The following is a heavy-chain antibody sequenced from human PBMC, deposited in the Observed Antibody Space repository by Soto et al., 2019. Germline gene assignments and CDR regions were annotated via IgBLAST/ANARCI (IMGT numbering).Heavy chain of an antibody. Sequence: EVQLVESGGGLVQPGGSLRLSCAASGFTFSSYWMSWVRQAPGRGLEWVANIKQDGSEKYYVDSVKGRFTISRDNAKNSLYLQMNSLRAEDTAVYYCARDWGENVQSGYPPWAFDIWGQGTMVTVSS. J-gene: IGHJ3*02. CDR3: ARDWGENVQSGYPPWAFDI. CDR2: IKQDGSEK. D-gene: IGHD3-22*01. V-gene: IGHV3-7*01. CDR1: GFTFSSYW.